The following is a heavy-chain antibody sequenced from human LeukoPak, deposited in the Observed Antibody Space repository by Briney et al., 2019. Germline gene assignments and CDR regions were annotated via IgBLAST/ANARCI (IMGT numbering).Heavy chain of an antibody. CDR3: AKAAAIYYYYYMDV. V-gene: IGHV3-30*02. J-gene: IGHJ6*03. CDR1: GFTFSSYG. CDR2: IRYDGSNK. Sequence: TGGSLRLSCAASGFTFSSYGMHWVRQAPGKGLEWVAFIRYDGSNKYYTDSVKGRFTISRDNSNNTLYLQMNSLRAEDTAVYYCAKAAAIYYYYYMDVWGKGTTVTVSS. D-gene: IGHD2-2*01.